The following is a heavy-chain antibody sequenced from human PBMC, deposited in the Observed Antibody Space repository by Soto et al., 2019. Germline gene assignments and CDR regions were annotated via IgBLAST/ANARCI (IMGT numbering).Heavy chain of an antibody. CDR3: TRGSPWTGRPSNS. V-gene: IGHV3-23*01. Sequence: EVQLLESGGALVQPGGSLRLSCAASGFTFSSYGMSWVRQAPGKGLEWVSAVSASGDDTYYAASVRGRFTISRDNSKTTLYLQMNPLSAEDTAVYYCTRGSPWTGRPSNSWGQGTRVTVS. CDR1: GFTFSSYG. CDR2: VSASGDDT. D-gene: IGHD1-1*01. J-gene: IGHJ4*02.